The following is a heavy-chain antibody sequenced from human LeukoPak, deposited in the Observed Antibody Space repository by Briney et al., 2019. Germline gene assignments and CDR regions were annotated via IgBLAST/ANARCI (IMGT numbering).Heavy chain of an antibody. D-gene: IGHD5-12*01. CDR1: GGTFSSYA. Sequence: SVKVSCKASGGTFSSYAISWVRQAPGQGLEWMGRIIPILGIANYAQKFQGRVTITADKSTSTAYMELSSLRSEDTAVYYCARYSLVRYGGYGAIDYWGQGTLVTVSS. CDR3: ARYSLVRYGGYGAIDY. J-gene: IGHJ4*02. CDR2: IIPILGIA. V-gene: IGHV1-69*04.